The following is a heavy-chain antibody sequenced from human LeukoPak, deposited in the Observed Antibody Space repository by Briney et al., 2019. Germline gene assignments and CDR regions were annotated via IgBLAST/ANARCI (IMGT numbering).Heavy chain of an antibody. V-gene: IGHV3-21*01. D-gene: IGHD1-26*01. J-gene: IGHJ4*02. CDR1: GFTFSSYG. CDR3: ARALRSIVGASTPFDY. Sequence: GGSLRLSCAASGFTFSSYGMHWVRQAPGKGLEWVSSISSSSSYIYYADSVKGRFTISRDNAKNSLYLQMNSLRAEDTAVYYCARALRSIVGASTPFDYWGQGTLVTVSS. CDR2: ISSSSSYI.